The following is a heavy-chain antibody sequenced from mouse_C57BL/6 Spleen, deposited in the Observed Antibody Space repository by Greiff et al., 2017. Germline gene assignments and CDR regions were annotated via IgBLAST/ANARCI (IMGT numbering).Heavy chain of an antibody. J-gene: IGHJ3*01. V-gene: IGHV1-54*01. CDR2: INPGSGGT. D-gene: IGHD1-1*01. Sequence: QVQLQQSGAELVRPGTSVKVSCKASGYAFTNYLIEWVKQRPGQGLEWIGVINPGSGGTTSNEKFKGKATLTADKSSSTAYMQLSSLTTEDSAVYFCAREGYNGSSPFAYWGQGTLVTVSA. CDR3: AREGYNGSSPFAY. CDR1: GYAFTNYL.